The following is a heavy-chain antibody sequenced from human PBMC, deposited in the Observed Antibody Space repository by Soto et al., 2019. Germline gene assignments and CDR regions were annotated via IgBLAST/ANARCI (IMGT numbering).Heavy chain of an antibody. V-gene: IGHV4-30-4*01. CDR3: AGLHCTSPGCVPLDP. Sequence: SETLSLTCTVSGGSISSDDYYWSWIRQPPGKGLEWIGYIYHSGSSYYNPSLKSRVTMSVDTSKKQLSLRLRSVTAADTAVYYCAGLHCTSPGCVPLDPWGQGTLVTVSS. CDR1: GGSISSDDYY. J-gene: IGHJ5*02. CDR2: IYHSGSS. D-gene: IGHD2-2*01.